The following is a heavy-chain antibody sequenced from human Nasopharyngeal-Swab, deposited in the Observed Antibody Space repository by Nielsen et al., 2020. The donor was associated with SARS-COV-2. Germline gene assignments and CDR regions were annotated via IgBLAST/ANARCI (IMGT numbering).Heavy chain of an antibody. CDR3: AGAYGSGSYFAFDL. V-gene: IGHV3-74*03. CDR2: IDMRGRTT. D-gene: IGHD3-10*01. J-gene: IGHJ3*01. CDR1: GFTFSNYW. Sequence: GESLKISCATSGFTFSNYWMHWVRQAPGKGLEWVARIDMRGRTTTHADSVKGRFTISRDNAKNTLSLQMNSLTPADTAVYYCAGAYGSGSYFAFDLWGQGTMVTVSS.